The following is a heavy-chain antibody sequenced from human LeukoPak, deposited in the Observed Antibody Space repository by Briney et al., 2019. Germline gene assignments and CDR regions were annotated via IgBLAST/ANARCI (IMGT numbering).Heavy chain of an antibody. CDR1: GFGFSSYW. D-gene: IGHD3-10*01. Sequence: GGALRLSCAASGFGFSSYWMSWGRHNPGKGLEWVANINQDGTTKYYRDFAKGRFTISRDNAQNSLYLQINSLRAEDTAVYYCAREKGTMIRAMAFEMWGQGTMVTVSS. J-gene: IGHJ3*02. CDR3: AREKGTMIRAMAFEM. V-gene: IGHV3-7*01. CDR2: INQDGTTK.